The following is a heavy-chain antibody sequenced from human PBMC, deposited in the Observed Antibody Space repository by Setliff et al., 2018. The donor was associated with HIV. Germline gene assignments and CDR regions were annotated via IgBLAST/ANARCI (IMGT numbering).Heavy chain of an antibody. J-gene: IGHJ4*01. CDR3: ARPLEYKSGWSVITGSFNY. Sequence: SCLGTGFTFSNFWMSWVRQAPGKGLEWVANINKEGSQRSYAGSVRGRITISRDNAKNSLYLQMTNVTAEDTAVYYCARPLEYKSGWSVITGSFNYWGHGTLVTVSS. CDR1: GFTFSNFW. V-gene: IGHV3-7*03. CDR2: INKEGSQR. D-gene: IGHD6-19*01.